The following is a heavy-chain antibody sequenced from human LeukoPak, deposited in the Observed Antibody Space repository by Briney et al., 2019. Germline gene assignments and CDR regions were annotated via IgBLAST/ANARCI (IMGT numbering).Heavy chain of an antibody. Sequence: SETLSLTCTVSGGSISSYYWSWIRQPPGKGLEWIGYIYYSGSTNYNPSLKSRVTISVDTSKNQFSLKLSSVTAADTAVYYCARKNTIVEVTWAFDIWGQGTMVTVSS. D-gene: IGHD4/OR15-4a*01. CDR2: IYYSGST. CDR1: GGSISSYY. J-gene: IGHJ3*02. V-gene: IGHV4-59*01. CDR3: ARKNTIVEVTWAFDI.